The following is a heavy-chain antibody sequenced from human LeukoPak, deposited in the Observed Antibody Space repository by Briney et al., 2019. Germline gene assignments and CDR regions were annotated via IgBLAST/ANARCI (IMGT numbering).Heavy chain of an antibody. D-gene: IGHD4-23*01. J-gene: IGHJ2*01. CDR2: INHSGST. CDR3: ARGRATVVSYWYFDL. Sequence: PSETLSLTCAVYGGSFSGYYWSWIRQPPGKGLERIGEINHSGSTNYNPSLKSRVTISVDTSKNQFSLKLSSVTAADTAVYYCARGRATVVSYWYFDLWGRGTLVTVSS. CDR1: GGSFSGYY. V-gene: IGHV4-34*01.